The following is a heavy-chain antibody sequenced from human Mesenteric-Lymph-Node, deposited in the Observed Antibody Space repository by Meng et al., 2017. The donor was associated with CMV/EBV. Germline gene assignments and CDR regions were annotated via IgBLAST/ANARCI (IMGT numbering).Heavy chain of an antibody. Sequence: GESLKISCAASGFTFSTYEMNWVRQAPGKGLEWVSAISGSGGSTYYADSVKGRFTISRDNSKNTLYLQMNSLRAEDTAVYYCAKRSNYNAFDIWGQGTMVTVSS. D-gene: IGHD1-7*01. CDR2: ISGSGGST. V-gene: IGHV3-23*01. J-gene: IGHJ3*02. CDR3: AKRSNYNAFDI. CDR1: GFTFSTYE.